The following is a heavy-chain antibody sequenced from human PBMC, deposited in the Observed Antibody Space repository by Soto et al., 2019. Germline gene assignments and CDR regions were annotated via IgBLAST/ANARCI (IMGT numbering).Heavy chain of an antibody. CDR1: GFTFSSYA. J-gene: IGHJ6*02. CDR3: AKDQCSSTSCYTARGYYYYGRDV. D-gene: IGHD2-2*02. CDR2: ISGSGGST. V-gene: IGHV3-23*01. Sequence: EVQLLESGGGLVQPGGSLRLSCAASGFTFSSYAMSWVRQAPGKGLEWVSAISGSGGSTYYADSVKGRFTISRDNSKNTLYLQMNSLRAEDTDVYYCAKDQCSSTSCYTARGYYYYGRDVWGQGTTVTVSS.